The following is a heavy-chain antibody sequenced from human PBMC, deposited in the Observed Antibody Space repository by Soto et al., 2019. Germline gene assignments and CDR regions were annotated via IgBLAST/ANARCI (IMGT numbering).Heavy chain of an antibody. Sequence: QVQLVESGGGVVQPGRSLRLSCAASGFTFSSYAMHWVRQAPGKGLEWVAVISYDGSNKYYADSVKGRFTISRDNSKNTLYLQMNSLRAEDTAVYYCARDLRAEPRYGMDVWGQGTTVTVFS. CDR3: ARDLRAEPRYGMDV. CDR1: GFTFSSYA. CDR2: ISYDGSNK. V-gene: IGHV3-30-3*01. J-gene: IGHJ6*02. D-gene: IGHD1-26*01.